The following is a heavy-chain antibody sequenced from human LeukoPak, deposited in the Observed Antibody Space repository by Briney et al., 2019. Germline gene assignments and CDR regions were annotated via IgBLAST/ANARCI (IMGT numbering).Heavy chain of an antibody. J-gene: IGHJ5*02. D-gene: IGHD3-22*01. CDR3: ARGIGYYDSSGYYP. Sequence: PGRSLRLSCAASGFTFSSYAMHWVRQAPGKGLEWVAVISYDGSNKYYADSVKGRFTISRDNSKNTPYLQMNSLRAEDTAVYYCARGIGYYDSSGYYPLGQGTLVTVSS. V-gene: IGHV3-30*04. CDR2: ISYDGSNK. CDR1: GFTFSSYA.